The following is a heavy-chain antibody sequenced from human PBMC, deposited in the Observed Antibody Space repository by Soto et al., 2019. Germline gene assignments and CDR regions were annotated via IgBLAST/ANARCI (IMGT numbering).Heavy chain of an antibody. D-gene: IGHD6-13*01. CDR3: ARDSWSSSPTYSYYYYYGMDV. Sequence: PSETLSLTCTVSGGSISSSSYYWGWIRQPPGKGLEWIGSIYYSGSTYYNPSLKSRVTISVDTSKNQFSLKLSSVTAADTAVYYCARDSWSSSPTYSYYYYYGMDVWGQGTTVTVSS. J-gene: IGHJ6*02. V-gene: IGHV4-39*07. CDR2: IYYSGST. CDR1: GGSISSSSYY.